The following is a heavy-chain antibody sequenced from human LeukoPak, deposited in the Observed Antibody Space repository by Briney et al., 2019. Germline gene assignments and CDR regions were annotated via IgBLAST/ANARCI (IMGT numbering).Heavy chain of an antibody. CDR1: GYTFTGYY. CDR3: ARQGSNSSGWYPVDD. V-gene: IGHV1-2*02. D-gene: IGHD6-19*01. J-gene: IGHJ4*02. CDR2: ITPHNGGT. Sequence: ASVKVSCKASGYTFTGYYIHWVRQAPGQGLEWMGWITPHNGGTNYAQKFQGGVTMTRDTSISTAYMELSRLRSDDTAVYYCARQGSNSSGWYPVDDWGQGTLVTVSS.